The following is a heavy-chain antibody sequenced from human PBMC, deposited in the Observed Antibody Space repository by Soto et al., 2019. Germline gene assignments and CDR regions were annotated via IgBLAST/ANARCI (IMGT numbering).Heavy chain of an antibody. CDR2: ISAYNDHT. CDR1: GYTFTSYG. Sequence: QVHLVQSGGEVKKPGASLKVSCKASGYTFTSYGVSWVRQAPGQGLEWMGWISAYNDHTNYAQNFQGRVTMTTDTPTSTAYMELSSRRSDDTAVYYGARDGFYAGLGGNTDGSSPPRYGGVDVWGRGTTVTVSS. J-gene: IGHJ6*02. D-gene: IGHD2-2*01. CDR3: ARDGFYAGLGGNTDGSSPPRYGGVDV. V-gene: IGHV1-18*01.